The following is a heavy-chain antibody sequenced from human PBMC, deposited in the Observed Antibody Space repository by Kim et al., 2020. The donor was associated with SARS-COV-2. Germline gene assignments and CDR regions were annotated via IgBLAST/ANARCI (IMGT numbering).Heavy chain of an antibody. D-gene: IGHD3-10*01. V-gene: IGHV3-23*01. CDR2: ISGSGGST. J-gene: IGHJ4*02. CDR1: GFTFSSYA. CDR3: AKSKNINYGSGNPDY. Sequence: GGSLRLSCAASGFTFSSYAMSWVRQAPGKGLEWVSAISGSGGSTYYADSVKGRFTISRDNSKNTLYLQMNSLRAEDMAVYYCAKSKNINYGSGNPDYWGQGTLVTVSS.